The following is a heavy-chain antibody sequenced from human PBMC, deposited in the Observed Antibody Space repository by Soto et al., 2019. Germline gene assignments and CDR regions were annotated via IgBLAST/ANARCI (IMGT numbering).Heavy chain of an antibody. CDR2: IFPSDSDT. CDR1: GYRFTSYW. CDR3: ARKDKSGYFNWFDP. J-gene: IGHJ5*02. D-gene: IGHD3-22*01. V-gene: IGHV5-51*01. Sequence: GESLKISCRTSGYRFTSYWIAWVRQMPGKGLEWMGIIFPSDSDTRYSPSFQGQVTISADGSTSTVFLQWASLKASDTAVYFCARKDKSGYFNWFDPWGQGTLVTVSS.